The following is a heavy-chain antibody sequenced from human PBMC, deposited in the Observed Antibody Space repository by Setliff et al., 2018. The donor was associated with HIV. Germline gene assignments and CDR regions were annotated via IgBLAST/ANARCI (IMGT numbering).Heavy chain of an antibody. J-gene: IGHJ4*02. V-gene: IGHV4-4*09. CDR2: IYSSGST. CDR3: VRVPDY. Sequence: SETLSLTCTVSGGSISGHYWSWIRQPPGRGLEWIGYIYSSGSTNFNPPLQSRVTISVDTSKNQFSLKLSSVTAADTAVHYCVRVPDYWGQGTLVTVSS. CDR1: GGSISGHY.